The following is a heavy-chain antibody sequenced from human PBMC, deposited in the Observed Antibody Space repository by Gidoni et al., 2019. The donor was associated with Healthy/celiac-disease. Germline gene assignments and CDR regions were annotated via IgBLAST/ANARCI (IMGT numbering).Heavy chain of an antibody. Sequence: EVQLVQSGAAVKKPGESLKISCKGSGYSFTSYWIGWVRQMPGKGLEWMGIIYPGDSDTRYSPSFQGQVTISADKSISTAYLQWSSLKASDTAMYYCARQDSKGYNSGGQASYWGQGTLVTVSS. CDR1: GYSFTSYW. D-gene: IGHD6-25*01. J-gene: IGHJ4*02. CDR3: ARQDSKGYNSGGQASY. V-gene: IGHV5-51*01. CDR2: IYPGDSDT.